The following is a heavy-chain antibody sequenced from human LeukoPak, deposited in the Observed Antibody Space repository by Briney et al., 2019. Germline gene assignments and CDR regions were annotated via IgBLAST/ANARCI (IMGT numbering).Heavy chain of an antibody. D-gene: IGHD3-22*01. V-gene: IGHV4-59*08. CDR1: GGSISSYY. CDR2: IYYSGST. Sequence: SETLSLTCTDSGGSISSYYWSWIRQPPGKGLEWIGYIYYSGSTNYNPSLKSRVTISVDTSKNQFSLKLSSVTAADTAVYYCARHASLDHYYDSSGYYYWFDPWGQGTLVTVSS. J-gene: IGHJ5*02. CDR3: ARHASLDHYYDSSGYYYWFDP.